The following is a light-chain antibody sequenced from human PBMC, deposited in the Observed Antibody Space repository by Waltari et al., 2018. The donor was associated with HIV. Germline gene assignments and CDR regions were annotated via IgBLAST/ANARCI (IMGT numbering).Light chain of an antibody. CDR3: CTYAASNVI. J-gene: IGLJ2*01. CDR2: DVS. Sequence: QSALTQPRPVSGSPGQAVTISCTRTSSDVGNVNFPSCYQHLPAKAPKLVIYDVSKRPSGLPHRFSGSKPRNPASLTISGLQAEDEADYYCCTYAASNVIFGGGTKLTVL. CDR1: SSDVGNVNF. V-gene: IGLV2-11*01.